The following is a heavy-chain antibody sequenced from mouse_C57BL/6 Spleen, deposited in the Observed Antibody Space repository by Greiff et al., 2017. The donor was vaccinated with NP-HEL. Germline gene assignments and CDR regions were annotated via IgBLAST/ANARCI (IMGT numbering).Heavy chain of an antibody. D-gene: IGHD1-1*01. CDR2: IDPSDSET. J-gene: IGHJ3*01. Sequence: QVQLQQPGAELVRPGSSVKLSCKASGYTFTSYWMHWVKQRPIQGLEWIGNIDPSDSETHYNQKFKDKATLTVDKSSSTAYMQLSSLTSEDSAVYYCASDYGSRAWFAYWGQGTLVTVSA. V-gene: IGHV1-52*01. CDR1: GYTFTSYW. CDR3: ASDYGSRAWFAY.